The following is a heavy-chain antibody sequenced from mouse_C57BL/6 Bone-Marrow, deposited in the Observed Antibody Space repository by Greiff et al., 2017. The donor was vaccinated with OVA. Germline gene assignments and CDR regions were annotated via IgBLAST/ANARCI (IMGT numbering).Heavy chain of an antibody. V-gene: IGHV1-15*01. CDR1: GYTFTDYE. CDR2: IDPETGGT. CDR3: TRRGAFDY. Sequence: VQRVESGAELVRPGASVTLSCKASGYTFTDYEMHWVKQTPVHGLEWIGAIDPETGGTAYNQKFKGKAILTADKSSSTAYMELRSLTSEDSAVYYCTRRGAFDYWGQGTTLTVSS. J-gene: IGHJ2*01.